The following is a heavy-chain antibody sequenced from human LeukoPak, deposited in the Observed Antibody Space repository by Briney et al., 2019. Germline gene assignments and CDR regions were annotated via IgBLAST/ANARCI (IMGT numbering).Heavy chain of an antibody. CDR3: ARPKQQMVPTYEY. V-gene: IGHV3-30*09. D-gene: IGHD6-13*01. CDR2: ISYDGSTK. CDR1: GFTFSSYP. Sequence: GRSLRLSCAASGFTFSSYPMHWVRQAPGKGLEWVALISYDGSTKYYADSVKGRFAISRDKNTLYLQVDSLRAEDTAVYYCARPKQQMVPTYEYWGQGTLVTVSS. J-gene: IGHJ4*02.